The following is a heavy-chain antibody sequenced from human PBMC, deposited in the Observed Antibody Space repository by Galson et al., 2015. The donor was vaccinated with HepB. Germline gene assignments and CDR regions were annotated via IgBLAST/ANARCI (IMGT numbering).Heavy chain of an antibody. Sequence: ETLSLTCAVYGGSFSGYYWSWIRQPPGKGLEWIGEINHSGSTNYNPSLKSRVTISVDTSKNQFSLKLSSVTAADTAVYYCARGNRRITMIVVVIPFDPWGQGTLVTVSS. V-gene: IGHV4-34*01. CDR1: GGSFSGYY. D-gene: IGHD3-22*01. J-gene: IGHJ5*02. CDR2: INHSGST. CDR3: ARGNRRITMIVVVIPFDP.